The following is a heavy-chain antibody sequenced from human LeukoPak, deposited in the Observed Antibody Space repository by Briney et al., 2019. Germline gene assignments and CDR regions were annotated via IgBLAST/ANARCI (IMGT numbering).Heavy chain of an antibody. CDR2: IGGDYYT. V-gene: IGHV3-23*01. CDR1: GFTFSNNG. D-gene: IGHD3-10*01. J-gene: IGHJ4*02. CDR3: AKDDAWLRFGE. Sequence: GGSLRLSCAASGFTFSNNGMSWVRQAPGKGLEWVSSIGGDYYTYYVDSVQGRFTISRDNSKNTLYLEVISLTAEDTAVYYCAKDDAWLRFGEWSQGTLVTVSS.